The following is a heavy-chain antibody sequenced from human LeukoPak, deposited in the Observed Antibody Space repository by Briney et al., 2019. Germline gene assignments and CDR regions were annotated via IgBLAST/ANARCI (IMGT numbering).Heavy chain of an antibody. J-gene: IGHJ4*02. CDR2: IIPIFSTA. D-gene: IGHD1-20*01. CDR1: GGTFSSYA. V-gene: IGHV1-69*05. CDR3: ARVITALDAEYFDY. Sequence: SVKVSCKASGGTFSSYAISWVRQAPGQGLEWMGGIIPIFSTANYAQKFQGRVTITTDESTSTAYMELSSLRSEDTAVYYCARVITALDAEYFDYWGQGTLVTVSS.